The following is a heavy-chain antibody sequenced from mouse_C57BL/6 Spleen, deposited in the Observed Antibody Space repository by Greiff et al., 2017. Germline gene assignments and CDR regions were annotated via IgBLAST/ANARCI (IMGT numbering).Heavy chain of an antibody. CDR3: ARGAANWDWYFDV. CDR1: GYTFTDYN. CDR2: INPNNGGT. J-gene: IGHJ1*03. V-gene: IGHV1-22*01. Sequence: EVMLVESGPELVKPGASVKMSCKASGYTFTDYNMHWVKQSHGKSLEWIGYINPNNGGTSYNQKFKGKATLTVNKSSSTAYMELRSLTSEDSAVYYCARGAANWDWYFDVWGTGTTVTVSS. D-gene: IGHD4-1*01.